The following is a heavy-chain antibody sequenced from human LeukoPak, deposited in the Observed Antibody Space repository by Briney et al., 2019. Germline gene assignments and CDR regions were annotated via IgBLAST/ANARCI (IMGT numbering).Heavy chain of an antibody. CDR2: INQDGTDK. Sequence: GGSLTLSCAASGFTFTTYWMSWIRQAPGKGLEWVANINQDGTDKYYVDSVKGRFTFSRDNAQNSLYLQMSSLRVEDTAVYYCAKDYYYDSSGYSNWFDPWGQGTLVTVSS. CDR1: GFTFTTYW. J-gene: IGHJ5*02. V-gene: IGHV3-7*03. CDR3: AKDYYYDSSGYSNWFDP. D-gene: IGHD3-22*01.